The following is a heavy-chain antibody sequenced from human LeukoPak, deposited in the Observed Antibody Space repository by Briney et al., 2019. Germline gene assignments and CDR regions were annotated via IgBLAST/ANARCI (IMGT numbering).Heavy chain of an antibody. CDR2: IDPSDSYT. CDR1: GYSFTSYW. D-gene: IGHD2-15*01. V-gene: IGHV5-10-1*01. Sequence: GESLKISCKGSGYSFTSYWISWVREMPGKGLEWMGRIDPSDSYTNYSPAFQGHVTISADKSISTAYLQWSSLKASDTAMYYRATIGSSSGGSGYPAPPHFDYWGQGTLVTVSS. CDR3: ATIGSSSGGSGYPAPPHFDY. J-gene: IGHJ4*02.